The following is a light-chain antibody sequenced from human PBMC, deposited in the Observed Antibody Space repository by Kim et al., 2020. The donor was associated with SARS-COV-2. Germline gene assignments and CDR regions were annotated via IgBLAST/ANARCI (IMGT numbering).Light chain of an antibody. CDR1: KLGDQY. CDR2: QDT. J-gene: IGLJ2*01. Sequence: SYELTQPPSVSVFPGQTASITCSGDKLGDQYACWYQQKPGQSPVLVIYQDTKRPSGIPERFSGSSSGNTATLTISVTQARDEADYYCQAWDSSTGVFGGG. V-gene: IGLV3-1*01. CDR3: QAWDSSTGV.